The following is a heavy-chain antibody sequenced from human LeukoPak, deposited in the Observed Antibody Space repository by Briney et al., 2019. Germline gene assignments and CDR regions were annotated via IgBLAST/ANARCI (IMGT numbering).Heavy chain of an antibody. Sequence: SQTLSPTRAVYGGSFGGYYWSSIRQPPGKGRGWSGEINHSGSTNYNPSLKSRVTISVDTSKNQFSLKLSSVTAADTAVYYCARANYYDSSVYYYRSRLDYWGQGTLVTVSS. D-gene: IGHD3-22*01. V-gene: IGHV4-34*01. CDR3: ARANYYDSSVYYYRSRLDY. CDR2: INHSGST. J-gene: IGHJ4*02. CDR1: GGSFGGYY.